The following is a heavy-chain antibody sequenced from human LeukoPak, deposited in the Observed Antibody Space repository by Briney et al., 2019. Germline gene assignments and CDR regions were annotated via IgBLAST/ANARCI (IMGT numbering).Heavy chain of an antibody. Sequence: EASVKVSCKASGGTFSSYAISWMRQAPGQGLEWMGGIIPIFGTANYAQKFQGRVTITADESTSTAYMELSSLRSEDTAVYYCASRITAPRFGVVITLLPPDYWGQGTLVTVSS. D-gene: IGHD3-3*01. V-gene: IGHV1-69*13. J-gene: IGHJ4*02. CDR2: IIPIFGTA. CDR1: GGTFSSYA. CDR3: ASRITAPRFGVVITLLPPDY.